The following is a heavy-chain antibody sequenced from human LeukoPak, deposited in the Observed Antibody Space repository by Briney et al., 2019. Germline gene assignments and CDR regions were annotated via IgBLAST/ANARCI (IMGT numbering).Heavy chain of an antibody. J-gene: IGHJ3*02. CDR1: GFIFRSYW. D-gene: IGHD2-2*01. V-gene: IGHV3-74*01. Sequence: GGSLRLSCVASGFIFRSYWMNGFRQAPGRGLLWVSRINSDGSSTSYADSVKGRFTISRDNAKNTLFLQMNSLRAEDTAVYYCARGPGAFDIWGQGTMVTVSS. CDR3: ARGPGAFDI. CDR2: INSDGSST.